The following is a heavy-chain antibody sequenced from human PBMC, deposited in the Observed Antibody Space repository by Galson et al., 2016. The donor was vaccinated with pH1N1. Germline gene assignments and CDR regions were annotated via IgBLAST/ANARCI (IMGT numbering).Heavy chain of an antibody. CDR2: ISANGAGT. J-gene: IGHJ5*02. D-gene: IGHD3-9*01. Sequence: SLRLSCAASGFVFSDHSMHWVRQAPGKGLEYVSAISANGAGTSYADSMKGRFPISRDNSKNTVWLQMNSLRTEDTAVYFCVKETFGYLTTWGQGILVTVSS. CDR3: VKETFGYLTT. CDR1: GFVFSDHS. V-gene: IGHV3-64D*06.